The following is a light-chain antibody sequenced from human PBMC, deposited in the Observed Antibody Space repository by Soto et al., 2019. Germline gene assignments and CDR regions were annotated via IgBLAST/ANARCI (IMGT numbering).Light chain of an antibody. CDR3: SSYTTSSTYV. Sequence: QSVLTQPASVSGAPGQASTISCTGTNSDVGAYNYVSWYQQHPGKAPKLMIYDVTNRPSGVSNRFSGSKSGYTASLTISGLQAEDEADYYCSSYTTSSTYVFGTGTKVTVL. J-gene: IGLJ1*01. V-gene: IGLV2-14*03. CDR2: DVT. CDR1: NSDVGAYNY.